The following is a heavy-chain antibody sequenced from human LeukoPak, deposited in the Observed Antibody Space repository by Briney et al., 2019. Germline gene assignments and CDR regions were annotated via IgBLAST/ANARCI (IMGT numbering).Heavy chain of an antibody. J-gene: IGHJ2*01. CDR1: GXSISSYY. CDR3: ARDYSGYSYFDL. CDR2: IYYSGST. V-gene: IGHV4-59*01. D-gene: IGHD3-22*01. Sequence: SETLSLTCTVSGXSISSYYWSWIRQPPGKGLEWIGYIYYSGSTNYNPSLKSRVTISVDTSKNQFSLKLSSVTAADTAVYYCARDYSGYSYFDLWGRGTLVTVSS.